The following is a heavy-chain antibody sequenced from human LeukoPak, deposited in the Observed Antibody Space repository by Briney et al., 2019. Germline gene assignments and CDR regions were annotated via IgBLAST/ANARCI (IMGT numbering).Heavy chain of an antibody. J-gene: IGHJ6*02. D-gene: IGHD1-20*01. CDR1: GFTFSSYA. CDR3: AKILTGTGPTMDV. V-gene: IGHV3-30*04. CDR2: ISYDGSNK. Sequence: GGSLRLSCAASGFTFSSYAMHWVRQAPGKGLEWVAVISYDGSNKYYADSVKGRFTISRDNSKNTLYLQMNSLRAEDTAVYYCAKILTGTGPTMDVWGQGTTVTVSS.